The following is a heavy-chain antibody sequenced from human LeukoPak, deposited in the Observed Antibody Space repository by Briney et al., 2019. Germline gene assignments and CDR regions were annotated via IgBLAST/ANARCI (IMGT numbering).Heavy chain of an antibody. CDR2: IKQDGSQK. Sequence: GGSLILYCAASGFSFSSYLMSWVRQAPGKGLEWVANIKQDGSQKYYVDSVKGRFTVSRDNAKNSLYLQMNSLRAEDTAVYYCTREWNYYHNSTFHVEYWGQGTLVTVSS. CDR1: GFSFSSYL. V-gene: IGHV3-7*04. J-gene: IGHJ4*02. D-gene: IGHD3-22*01. CDR3: TREWNYYHNSTFHVEY.